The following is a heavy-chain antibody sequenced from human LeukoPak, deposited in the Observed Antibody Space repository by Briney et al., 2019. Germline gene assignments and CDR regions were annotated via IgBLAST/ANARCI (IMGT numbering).Heavy chain of an antibody. CDR1: GFTFSSYV. V-gene: IGHV3-30*04. CDR2: ISDDGINK. Sequence: GGSLKLSCAASGFTFSSYVIHWVRQAPGKGLDWVAVISDDGINKYYADSVKGRFTISRDNSKNTLYLQMNSLRGDDTAVYYCAKGGSSWSEIDYWGQGSLVTVSS. J-gene: IGHJ4*02. CDR3: AKGGSSWSEIDY. D-gene: IGHD6-13*01.